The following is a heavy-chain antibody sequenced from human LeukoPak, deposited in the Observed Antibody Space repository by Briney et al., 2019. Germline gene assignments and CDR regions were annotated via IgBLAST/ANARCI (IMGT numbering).Heavy chain of an antibody. CDR3: ARDGEQHYYYYYMDV. CDR2: ISSSSYI. Sequence: GGSLRLSCAASGFTFSSYSMNWVRQAPGKGLEWVSSISSSSYIYYADSVKGRFTISRDNAKNSLYLQMNSLRAEDTAVYYCARDGEQHYYYYYMDVWGKGTTVTISS. V-gene: IGHV3-21*01. D-gene: IGHD1/OR15-1a*01. CDR1: GFTFSSYS. J-gene: IGHJ6*03.